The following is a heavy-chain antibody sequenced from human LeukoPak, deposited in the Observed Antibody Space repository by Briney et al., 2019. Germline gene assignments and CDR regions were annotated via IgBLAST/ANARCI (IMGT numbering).Heavy chain of an antibody. CDR2: IIPILGIA. Sequence: SVKVSCKASGGTFSSYAISWVRQAPGQGLEWMGRIIPILGIANYAQKFQGRVTITADKSTSTAYMELSSLRSEDTAVYYCARRWADHNFYYDSSGYSSWGQGTLVTVSS. V-gene: IGHV1-69*04. D-gene: IGHD3-22*01. J-gene: IGHJ5*02. CDR1: GGTFSSYA. CDR3: ARRWADHNFYYDSSGYSS.